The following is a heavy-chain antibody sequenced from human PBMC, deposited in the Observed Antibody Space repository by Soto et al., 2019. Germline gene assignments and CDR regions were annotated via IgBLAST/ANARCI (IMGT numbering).Heavy chain of an antibody. D-gene: IGHD2-2*03. CDR3: AKDGYATARDPPYYFNC. CDR2: IGGTGVST. V-gene: IGHV3-23*01. Sequence: PGGSLRVSCAASGFSFNSHAMSWVRQAPGKGLEWVSAIGGTGVSTYYADSVKGRFTISRDSSKNTLYLQMNSLRAEDTALYYCAKDGYATARDPPYYFNCWGRGTLGIVSS. CDR1: GFSFNSHA. J-gene: IGHJ4*02.